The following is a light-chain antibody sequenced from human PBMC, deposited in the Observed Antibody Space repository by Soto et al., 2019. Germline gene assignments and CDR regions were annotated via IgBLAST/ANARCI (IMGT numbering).Light chain of an antibody. Sequence: IVLTQSPGTLSLSPGERATLSCRASQSVSSDLAWYQQKPGQAPKLLIYGASSRATGFPARFSGSGSGTDFTLTISSLQSEDFAVYYCQQYDKWPWTFGQGTKVDIK. CDR1: QSVSSD. CDR2: GAS. V-gene: IGKV3-15*01. J-gene: IGKJ1*01. CDR3: QQYDKWPWT.